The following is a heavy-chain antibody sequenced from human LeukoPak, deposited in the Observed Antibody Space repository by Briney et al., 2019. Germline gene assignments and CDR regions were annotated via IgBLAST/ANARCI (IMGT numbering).Heavy chain of an antibody. J-gene: IGHJ6*02. CDR3: AKGYYLDYYYYGMNV. D-gene: IGHD1-26*01. V-gene: IGHV3-30*18. CDR2: ISYDGSNK. Sequence: PGGSLRLSCAASGFTFSSYGMHWVRQAPGKGLEWVAVISYDGSNKYYADSVKGRFTISRDNSKNTLYLQMNSLRAEDTAVYYCAKGYYLDYYYYGMNVWGQGTTVTVSS. CDR1: GFTFSSYG.